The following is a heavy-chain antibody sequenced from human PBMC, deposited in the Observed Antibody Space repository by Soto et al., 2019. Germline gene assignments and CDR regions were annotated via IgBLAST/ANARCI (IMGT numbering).Heavy chain of an antibody. Sequence: GGSLRLSCAASGIILTSYWMSWVRQAPGKGLEWVANIKLDGSEQYYVDSVKGRFTISRDNAKNSLFLQMNSLRVEDTAVYYCARDWRAYGSGWNNYGMDLWGQGTTVTVSS. CDR1: GIILTSYW. CDR3: ARDWRAYGSGWNNYGMDL. D-gene: IGHD6-19*01. J-gene: IGHJ6*02. V-gene: IGHV3-7*01. CDR2: IKLDGSEQ.